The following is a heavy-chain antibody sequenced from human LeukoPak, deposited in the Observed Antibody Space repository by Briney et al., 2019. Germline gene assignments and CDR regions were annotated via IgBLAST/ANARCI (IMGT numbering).Heavy chain of an antibody. J-gene: IGHJ6*02. CDR2: IIPILGIA. V-gene: IGHV1-69*04. CDR3: ARDLPLVGGYDSYYYGMDV. Sequence: GSSVKVSCKASGGTFSSYAISWARQAPGQGLEWMGRIIPILGIANYAQKFQGRVTITADKSTSTAYMELSSLRSEDTAVYYCARDLPLVGGYDSYYYGMDVWGQGTTVTVSS. CDR1: GGTFSSYA. D-gene: IGHD5-12*01.